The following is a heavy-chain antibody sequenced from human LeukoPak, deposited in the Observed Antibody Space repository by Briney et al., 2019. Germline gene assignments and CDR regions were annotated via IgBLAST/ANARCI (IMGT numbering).Heavy chain of an antibody. CDR2: INHSGST. CDR1: GGSFSGYY. V-gene: IGHV4-34*01. D-gene: IGHD4-17*01. CDR3: ARNPVTRSPAGAFDI. J-gene: IGHJ3*02. Sequence: KSSETLSLTCAVYGGSFSGYYWSWIRQPPGKGLEWIGEINHSGSTNYNPSLESRVTISVDTSKIHFSLNLTSVTAADTAVYYCARNPVTRSPAGAFDIWGQGTVVTVSS.